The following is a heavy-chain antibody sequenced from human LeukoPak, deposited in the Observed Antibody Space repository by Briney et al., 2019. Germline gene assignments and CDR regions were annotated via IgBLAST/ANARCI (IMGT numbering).Heavy chain of an antibody. D-gene: IGHD3-22*01. CDR2: ISSSSSYT. CDR1: GFTFSDYY. J-gene: IGHJ6*02. V-gene: IGHV3-11*06. CDR3: ARDGRYYYDSSGSYYYGMDV. Sequence: GGSLRLSCAASGFTFSDYYMSWIRQAPGKGLEWVSYISSSSSYTNYADSVKGRFTISRDNAKNSLYLRMNSLRAEDTAVYYCARDGRYYYDSSGSYYYGMDVWGQGTTVTVSS.